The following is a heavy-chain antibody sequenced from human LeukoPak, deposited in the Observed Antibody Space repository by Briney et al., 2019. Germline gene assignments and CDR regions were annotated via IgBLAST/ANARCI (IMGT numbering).Heavy chain of an antibody. Sequence: ASVKVSCKASGYTFTSYYMHWVRQAPGQGLEWMGIINPSGGSTSYAQKFQGRVTMTRDMSTSTVYMELSSLRSDDTAVHYCARQYCSGGSCASYYYYYGMDVWGQGTTVTVSS. D-gene: IGHD2-15*01. J-gene: IGHJ6*02. CDR3: ARQYCSGGSCASYYYYYGMDV. CDR1: GYTFTSYY. V-gene: IGHV1-46*01. CDR2: INPSGGST.